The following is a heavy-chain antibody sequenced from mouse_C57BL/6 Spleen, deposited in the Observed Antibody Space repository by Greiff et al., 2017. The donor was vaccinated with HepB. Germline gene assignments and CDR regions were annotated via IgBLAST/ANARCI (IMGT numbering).Heavy chain of an antibody. Sequence: EVQLQQSGAELVKPGASVKLSCTASGFNIKDYYMHWVKQRTEQGLEWIGRIDPEDGETKYAPKVQGKATRTADPSSNTAYLPRSSLTSEDTAVYYCARDDGYYDYAMDYWGQGTSVTVSS. V-gene: IGHV14-2*01. J-gene: IGHJ4*01. CDR3: ARDDGYYDYAMDY. CDR1: GFNIKDYY. CDR2: IDPEDGET. D-gene: IGHD2-3*01.